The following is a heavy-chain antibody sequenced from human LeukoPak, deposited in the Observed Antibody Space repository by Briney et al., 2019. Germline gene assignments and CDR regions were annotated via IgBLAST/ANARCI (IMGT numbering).Heavy chain of an antibody. Sequence: ASVKVSCKASGYTFTSYYMHWVRQAPGQGLEWMGRIMPIVGIPNYAQKFQGSVMITADRSTDTAYMELSSLRSQDTAVYFCASAREVSEGYLDYWGQGTLVTVSS. CDR2: IMPIVGIP. J-gene: IGHJ4*02. CDR3: ASAREVSEGYLDY. V-gene: IGHV1-46*01. CDR1: GYTFTSYY.